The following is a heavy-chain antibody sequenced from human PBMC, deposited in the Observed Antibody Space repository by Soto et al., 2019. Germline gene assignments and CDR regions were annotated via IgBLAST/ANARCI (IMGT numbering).Heavy chain of an antibody. D-gene: IGHD1-26*01. Sequence: EVQLVESGGGLVQPGGSLRLSCVVSGFAFSDYGVNWVRQAPGKGLEWVSYISRGSDTIYYADSVKGRFTISRDNAMNSLFLQMNSLRDEDTALYYCARVSNTWEDDYWGQGTLVTVSS. CDR1: GFAFSDYG. J-gene: IGHJ4*02. CDR2: ISRGSDTI. CDR3: ARVSNTWEDDY. V-gene: IGHV3-48*02.